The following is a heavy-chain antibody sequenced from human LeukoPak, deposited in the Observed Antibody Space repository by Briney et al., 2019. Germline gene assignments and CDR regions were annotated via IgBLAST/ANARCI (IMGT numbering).Heavy chain of an antibody. J-gene: IGHJ4*02. V-gene: IGHV4-4*02. CDR3: ARVVSHGYLDY. D-gene: IGHD5-24*01. CDR2: IYHSGST. Sequence: SETLSLTCGVSGGSISSSYWWSWVRQPPGKGLEWIGEIYHSGSTNYNPSLKSRVTISMDKSKNQFSLNLSSVTAADTAVYYCARVVSHGYLDYWGQGTLITVSS. CDR1: GGSISSSYW.